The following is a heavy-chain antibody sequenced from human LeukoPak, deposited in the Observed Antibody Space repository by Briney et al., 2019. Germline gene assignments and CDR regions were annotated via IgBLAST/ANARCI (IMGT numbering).Heavy chain of an antibody. V-gene: IGHV4-59*01. D-gene: IGHD3-22*01. J-gene: IGHJ4*02. Sequence: SETLSLTCTVSGGSISSYYWSWIQQPPGKGLEWIGYIYYSGSTNYNPSLKSRVTISVDTSKNQFSLKLSSVTAADTAVYYCARGGYYDSSGYYPLSRYPLDYWGQGTLVTVSS. CDR1: GGSISSYY. CDR3: ARGGYYDSSGYYPLSRYPLDY. CDR2: IYYSGST.